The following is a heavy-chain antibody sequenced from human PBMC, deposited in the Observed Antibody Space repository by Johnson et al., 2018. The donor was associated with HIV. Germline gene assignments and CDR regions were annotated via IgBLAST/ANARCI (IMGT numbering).Heavy chain of an antibody. CDR2: INWNGGST. CDR3: ASCGGTVDDAFDI. V-gene: IGHV3-20*04. Sequence: VQLVESGGGLVQPGGSLRLSCAASGFTFTNFWLSWVRQAPGKGLEWVSGINWNGGSTGYADSVKGRLTISRDNAKNSLYLQRNRLRAEDTALYYCASCGGTVDDAFDIWGQGTMVTVSS. CDR1: GFTFTNFW. D-gene: IGHD2-21*01. J-gene: IGHJ3*02.